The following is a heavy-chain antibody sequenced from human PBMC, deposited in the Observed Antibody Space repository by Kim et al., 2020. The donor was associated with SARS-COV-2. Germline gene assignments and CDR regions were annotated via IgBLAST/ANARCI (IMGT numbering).Heavy chain of an antibody. Sequence: GGSLRLSCAVSGFTFSNAWMSWVRQAPGKGLEWVGRIKSKTDGGTTDYAAPVKGRFTISRDDSKNTLYLQMNSLKTEDTAGYYCTTDVGTPIVGGREPVAFDIWGQGTMVTVSS. CDR1: GFTFSNAW. J-gene: IGHJ3*02. CDR3: TTDVGTPIVGGREPVAFDI. D-gene: IGHD1-26*01. CDR2: IKSKTDGGTT. V-gene: IGHV3-15*01.